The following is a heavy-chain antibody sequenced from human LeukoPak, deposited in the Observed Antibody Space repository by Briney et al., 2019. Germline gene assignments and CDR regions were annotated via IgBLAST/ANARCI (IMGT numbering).Heavy chain of an antibody. D-gene: IGHD6-19*01. CDR2: INHSGST. J-gene: IGHJ6*02. CDR3: ASLISSGGYYGMDV. CDR1: GGSFSGYY. V-gene: IGHV4-34*01. Sequence: SETLSLTCAVYGGSFSGYYWSWIRQPPGKGLEWIGEINHSGSTNYNPSLKSRVTISVDTSKNQFSLKLRSVTAADTAVYYCASLISSGGYYGMDVWGQGTTVTVSS.